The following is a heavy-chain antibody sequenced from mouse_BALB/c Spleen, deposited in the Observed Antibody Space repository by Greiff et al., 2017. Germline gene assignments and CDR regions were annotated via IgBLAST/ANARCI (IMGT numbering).Heavy chain of an antibody. V-gene: IGHV1-69*01. Sequence: QVQLQQPGAELVMPGASVKMSCKASGYTFTDYWMHWVKQRPGQGLEWIGAIDTSDSYTSYNQKFKGKATLTVDESSSTAYMQLSSLTSEDSAVYYCGRGPQRQACFAYWGQGTLVTVSA. CDR2: IDTSDSYT. CDR3: GRGPQRQACFAY. D-gene: IGHD6-1*01. CDR1: GYTFTDYW. J-gene: IGHJ3*01.